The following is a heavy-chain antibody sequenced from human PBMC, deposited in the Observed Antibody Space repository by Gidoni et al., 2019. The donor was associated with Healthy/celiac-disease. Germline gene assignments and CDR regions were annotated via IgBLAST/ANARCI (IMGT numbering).Heavy chain of an antibody. Sequence: QPQPQESGPGLVKPSDTLSLTSTVSGGPISSSSYYWAWIRQPPGKGLEWIGSIYYSGSICYNPSLTSRVPISVDTSKNQLSLKLSSVTAADTAVYYCAKRIAAAGTHFDYWGQGTLVTVSS. CDR1: GGPISSSSYY. CDR3: AKRIAAAGTHFDY. J-gene: IGHJ4*02. D-gene: IGHD6-13*01. V-gene: IGHV4-39*01. CDR2: IYYSGSI.